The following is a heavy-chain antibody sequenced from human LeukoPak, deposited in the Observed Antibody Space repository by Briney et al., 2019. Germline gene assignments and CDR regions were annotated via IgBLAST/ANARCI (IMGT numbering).Heavy chain of an antibody. Sequence: PGGSLRLSCAASGFTFSSYEMNWVRQAPGKGLEWVSYISSSGSTIYYADSVKGRFTISRDNAKNSLYLQMNSLRAEDTAVYYCARGRGGGSLYYYYYMDVWGKGTTVTIS. D-gene: IGHD1-26*01. CDR3: ARGRGGGSLYYYYYMDV. V-gene: IGHV3-48*03. CDR2: ISSSGSTI. CDR1: GFTFSSYE. J-gene: IGHJ6*03.